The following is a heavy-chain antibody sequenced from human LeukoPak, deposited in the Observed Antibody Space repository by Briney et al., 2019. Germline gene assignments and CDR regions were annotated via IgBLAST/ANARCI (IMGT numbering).Heavy chain of an antibody. CDR2: IIPILGIA. V-gene: IGHV1-69*04. J-gene: IGHJ4*02. CDR1: GGTFSSYP. CDR3: ARGYYDSSGYEDY. D-gene: IGHD3-22*01. Sequence: SVKVSCKASGGTFSSYPISWVRQAPGQGLEWMGRIIPILGIANYAQKFQGRVTITADKSTSTAYMELSSLRSEDTAVYYCARGYYDSSGYEDYWGQGTLVTASS.